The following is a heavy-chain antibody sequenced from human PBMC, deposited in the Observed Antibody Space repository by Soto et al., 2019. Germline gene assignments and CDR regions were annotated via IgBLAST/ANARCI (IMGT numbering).Heavy chain of an antibody. D-gene: IGHD6-6*01. Sequence: GASVKVSCKASGYTFTSYYMHWVRQAPGQGLEWMGIINPSGGRASYAQKFQGRVTITRDKSTSTAYMELSSLRSEDTAVYYCARDSPPGIAARRIFSGHTRHHEVYYFDYWGQGTLVTVSS. J-gene: IGHJ4*02. CDR1: GYTFTSYY. V-gene: IGHV1-46*01. CDR2: INPSGGRA. CDR3: ARDSPPGIAARRIFSGHTRHHEVYYFDY.